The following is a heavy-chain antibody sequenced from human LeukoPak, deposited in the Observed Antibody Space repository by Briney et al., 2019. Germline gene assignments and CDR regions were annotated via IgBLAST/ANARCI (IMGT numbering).Heavy chain of an antibody. CDR2: INPNSGGT. V-gene: IGHV1-2*02. J-gene: IGHJ5*01. CDR1: GYTFTGYY. Sequence: ASVKVSCKASGYTFTGYYMHWVRQAPGQGLEWMGWINPNSGGTNYAQKFQGRVTMTRDTSISTAYMELSRLRSDDTAVYYCARDVDPRPPATNSYNWFDSWGQGTLVTVSS. CDR3: ARDVDPRPPATNSYNWFDS. D-gene: IGHD6-6*01.